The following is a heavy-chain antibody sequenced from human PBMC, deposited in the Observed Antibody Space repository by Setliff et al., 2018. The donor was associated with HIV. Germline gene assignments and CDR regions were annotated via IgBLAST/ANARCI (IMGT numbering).Heavy chain of an antibody. CDR2: VNTNTGNP. J-gene: IGHJ6*03. Sequence: ASVKVSCKVSGYIFTDYFIHWVRQAPGQGLEWMGWVNTNTGNPTYAQGFTGRFVFSLDTSVSTAYLQISSLKAEDTAVYYCARGFSSGWTVYYYYMDVWGKGTTVT. CDR1: GYIFTDYF. D-gene: IGHD6-19*01. CDR3: ARGFSSGWTVYYYYMDV. V-gene: IGHV7-4-1*02.